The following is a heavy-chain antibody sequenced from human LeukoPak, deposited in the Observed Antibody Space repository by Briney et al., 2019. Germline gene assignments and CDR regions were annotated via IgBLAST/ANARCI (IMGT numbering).Heavy chain of an antibody. CDR3: AREGRYGDDEGY. CDR2: IYSDGST. J-gene: IGHJ4*01. Sequence: SETLSLTCTVSGASLNSYYWSWIRQPPGKGLEGIGRIYSDGSTNYNPPLKSRVTLSGDTYKNRFSLRLSSLTVADTAVYYYAREGRYGDDEGYWGPRTLVTVSS. V-gene: IGHV4-4*07. CDR1: GASLNSYY. D-gene: IGHD4-17*01.